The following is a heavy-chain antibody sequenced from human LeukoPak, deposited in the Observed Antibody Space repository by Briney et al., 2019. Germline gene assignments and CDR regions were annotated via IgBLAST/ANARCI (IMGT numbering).Heavy chain of an antibody. Sequence: RASVKVSCKASGYTFTSHDINWVRQAGQGLEWMGWMNPNSGNTGYAQKFQGRVTMTRDMSTSTVYMELSSRRSEDTAVYYCARQDYYDSSGMIPVYYMDVWGKGTTVTVSS. CDR2: MNPNSGNT. V-gene: IGHV1-8*01. J-gene: IGHJ6*03. CDR1: GYTFTSHD. CDR3: ARQDYYDSSGMIPVYYMDV. D-gene: IGHD3-22*01.